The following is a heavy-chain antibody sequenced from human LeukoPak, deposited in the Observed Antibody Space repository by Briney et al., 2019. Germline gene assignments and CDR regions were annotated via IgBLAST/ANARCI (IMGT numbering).Heavy chain of an antibody. V-gene: IGHV4-34*01. J-gene: IGHJ5*02. Sequence: PSETLSLTCAVYGGSFSGYYWSWIRQPPGKGLEWIGEINHSGSTNYNPSLKSRVTISVDTSKNQFSLKLSSVTAADTAVYYCARSSGSYYEVWLDPWGQGTLVTVSS. CDR1: GGSFSGYY. D-gene: IGHD3-10*01. CDR3: ARSSGSYYEVWLDP. CDR2: INHSGST.